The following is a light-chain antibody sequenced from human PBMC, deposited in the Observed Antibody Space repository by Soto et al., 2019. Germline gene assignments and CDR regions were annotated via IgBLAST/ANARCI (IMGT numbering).Light chain of an antibody. V-gene: IGKV3-15*01. CDR3: QQYNNWWT. J-gene: IGKJ1*01. CDR1: QSVSSS. Sequence: EIVMTQSPATLSVSPGERATLSCRASQSVSSSLAWYQQKSGQAPRLLIYGASTRATGIPARISGSGSGTEXTLXXSSLQSEDFAVYYCQQYNNWWTFGQGTKVEVK. CDR2: GAS.